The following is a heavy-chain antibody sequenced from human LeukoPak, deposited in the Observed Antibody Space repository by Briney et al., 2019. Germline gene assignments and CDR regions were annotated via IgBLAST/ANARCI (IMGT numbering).Heavy chain of an antibody. CDR2: INPNSGGT. CDR3: ASHTYYYGSGSYRHGD. Sequence: GASVKVSCKASGYTFTGYYMHWVRQAPGQGLEWMGWINPNSGGTNYAQKFQGRVTMTRDTSISTAYMELSRLRSDDTAVYYCASHTYYYGSGSYRHGDWGQGTLVTVSS. V-gene: IGHV1-2*02. D-gene: IGHD3-10*01. CDR1: GYTFTGYY. J-gene: IGHJ4*02.